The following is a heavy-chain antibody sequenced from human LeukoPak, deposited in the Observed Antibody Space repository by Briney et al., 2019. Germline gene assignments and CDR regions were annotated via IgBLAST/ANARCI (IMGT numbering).Heavy chain of an antibody. V-gene: IGHV3-11*04. Sequence: GGSLRLSCAASGFTFSDYYMSWMRQAPGKGLEWVSYISSSSSTIYYADSVKGRFTISRDNAKTSLYLQMNSLRAEDTAVYYCARMNYISSGWGAPFDYWGQGTLVTVSS. CDR3: ARMNYISSGWGAPFDY. D-gene: IGHD1-7*01. CDR2: ISSSSSTI. CDR1: GFTFSDYY. J-gene: IGHJ4*02.